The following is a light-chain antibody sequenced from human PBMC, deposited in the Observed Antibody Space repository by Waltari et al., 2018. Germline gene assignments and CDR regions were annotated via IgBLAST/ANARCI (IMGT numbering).Light chain of an antibody. CDR3: QSCDDNLSGWV. V-gene: IGLV1-40*01. Sequence: QSVLTQPPSVSGAPGPTVTISCTGSSSNIGAGSPVPWYQHLPRAAPKGLIYDNINRPSGVPDRFSGSKSGTSASLTINGLQAEDETDYYCQSCDDNLSGWVFGGGTKLTVL. CDR2: DNI. J-gene: IGLJ3*02. CDR1: SSNIGAGSP.